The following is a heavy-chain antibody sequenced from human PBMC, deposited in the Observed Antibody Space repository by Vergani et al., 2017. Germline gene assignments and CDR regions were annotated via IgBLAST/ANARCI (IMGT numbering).Heavy chain of an antibody. CDR2: ISYDGSNK. D-gene: IGHD3-10*01. CDR3: ARGNYYCSGTYVDP. CDR1: GFTFSSYA. J-gene: IGHJ5*02. Sequence: QVQLVESGGGVVQPGRSLRLSCAASGFTFSSYAMHWVRQAPGKGLEWVAVISYDGSNKYYADSVKGRFTISRDNSKNTLYLQMNSLRAEDTAVYYCARGNYYCSGTYVDPWGQGTLVTVSS. V-gene: IGHV3-30-3*01.